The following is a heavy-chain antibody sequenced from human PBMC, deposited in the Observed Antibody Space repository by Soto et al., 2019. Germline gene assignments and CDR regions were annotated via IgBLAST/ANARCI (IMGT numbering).Heavy chain of an antibody. D-gene: IGHD6-13*01. Sequence: QITLKESGPTLVKPTQTLTLTCAFSGFSLTTGGVGVGWIRPPPGKALEWVALIYWDDDQRYSPSLKSRLTITKDTSQTQLVLTGTNMDPVDTATYYCARRQLGAVTGTEGWFDPWGQGTLVTVSS. V-gene: IGHV2-5*02. CDR3: ARRQLGAVTGTEGWFDP. J-gene: IGHJ5*02. CDR1: GFSLTTGGVG. CDR2: IYWDDDQ.